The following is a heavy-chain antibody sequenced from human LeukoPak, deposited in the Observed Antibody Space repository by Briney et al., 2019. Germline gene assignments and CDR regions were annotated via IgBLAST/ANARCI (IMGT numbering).Heavy chain of an antibody. D-gene: IGHD5-12*01. Sequence: GGSLRLSCAASGFTFRTYEMNWVRQAPGMGLEWVSYTSSSGSTKYYADSVKGRFTTSRDNAKNSLFLQMNSLRAEDTAVYYCARDWDSGYDTYYFDYWGQGTLVTVSS. CDR1: GFTFRTYE. CDR3: ARDWDSGYDTYYFDY. V-gene: IGHV3-48*03. CDR2: TSSSGSTK. J-gene: IGHJ4*02.